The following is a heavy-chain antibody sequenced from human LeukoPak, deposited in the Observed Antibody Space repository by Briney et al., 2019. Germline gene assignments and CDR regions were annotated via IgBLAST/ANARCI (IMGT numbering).Heavy chain of an antibody. V-gene: IGHV4-4*07. CDR1: GGSIRRHY. J-gene: IGHJ4*02. CDR2: IYKSGSNSENT. Sequence: SETLSLTCTVSGGSIRRHYWSWIRQSAGKGLGWIGRIYKSGSNSENTNYNPSLESRVTVAADTSNNQFSLTLSSVTAADTAVYYCARASLSIGGYSSFDYWGQGILVTVSS. D-gene: IGHD2-15*01. CDR3: ARASLSIGGYSSFDY.